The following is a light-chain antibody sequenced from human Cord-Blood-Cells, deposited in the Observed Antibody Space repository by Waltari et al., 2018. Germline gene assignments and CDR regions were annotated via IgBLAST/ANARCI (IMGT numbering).Light chain of an antibody. Sequence: QAGLTQPPSVSKGLRQTATLTCTGHSNNIGNQGAAWLQQHQGHPPKLLSYRNNNRPSGISERLSASRSGKTASLTITGLQPEDEAYYYCSAWDSSLSAWVFGGGTKLTVL. CDR2: RNN. V-gene: IGLV10-54*01. CDR3: SAWDSSLSAWV. J-gene: IGLJ3*02. CDR1: SNNIGNQG.